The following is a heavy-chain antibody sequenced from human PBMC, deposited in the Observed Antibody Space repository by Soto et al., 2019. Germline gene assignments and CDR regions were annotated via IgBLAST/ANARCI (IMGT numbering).Heavy chain of an antibody. CDR1: GGSISSGGYS. CDR3: ARRVSYFDGMDV. V-gene: IGHV4-30-2*01. D-gene: IGHD6-13*01. Sequence: QPQLQESGSGLVKPSQTLSLTCAVSGGSISSGGYSWSWIRQPPGKGLEWIGYIYHSGSTYYNTSLKSRVTISVDRSKNQFSLKLSSVTAADTAVYYCARRVSYFDGMDVWGQGTTVTVSS. J-gene: IGHJ6*02. CDR2: IYHSGST.